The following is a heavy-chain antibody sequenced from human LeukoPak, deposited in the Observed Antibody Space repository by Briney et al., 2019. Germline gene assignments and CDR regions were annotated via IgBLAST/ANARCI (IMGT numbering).Heavy chain of an antibody. CDR1: GFTFSSYS. Sequence: GGSLILSCAASGFTFSSYSMNWVRQAPGKGLEWVSSISSSSSYIYYADSVRGRFTISRDNAKNSLYLQMNSLRAEDTAVYYCARRYCSSTSCYVNDYWGQGTLVTVSS. CDR2: ISSSSSYI. CDR3: ARRYCSSTSCYVNDY. J-gene: IGHJ4*02. D-gene: IGHD2-2*01. V-gene: IGHV3-21*01.